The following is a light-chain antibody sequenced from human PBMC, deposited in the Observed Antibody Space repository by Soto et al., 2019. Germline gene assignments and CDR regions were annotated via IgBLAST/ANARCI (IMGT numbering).Light chain of an antibody. J-gene: IGLJ6*01. CDR1: SSDVGGYNY. CDR3: VLFTRSITLDV. V-gene: IGLV2-14*03. CDR2: HVN. Sequence: QSALTQPASVSGSPGQSITLSCTGTSSDVGGYNYVSWYQHHPGKAPKHMIYHVNNRPSGVSDRFSGFKSGNTASLTISGLQAEDESDYECVLFTRSITLDVFGTGAKLTLL.